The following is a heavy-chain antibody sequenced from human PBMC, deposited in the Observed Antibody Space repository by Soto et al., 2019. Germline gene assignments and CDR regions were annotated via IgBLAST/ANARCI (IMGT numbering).Heavy chain of an antibody. CDR3: ARGRGGDFDY. J-gene: IGHJ4*02. D-gene: IGHD2-21*01. CDR1: GYTFTSYG. CDR2: INPNSGGT. V-gene: IGHV1-2*04. Sequence: ASVKVSCKASGYTFTSYGISWVRQAPGQGLEWMGWINPNSGGTNYAQKFQGWVTMTRDTSISTAYMELSRLRSDDTAVYYCARGRGGDFDYWGQGTLVTVSS.